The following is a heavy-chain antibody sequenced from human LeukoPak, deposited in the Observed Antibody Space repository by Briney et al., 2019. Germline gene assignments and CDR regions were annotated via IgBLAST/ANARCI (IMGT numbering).Heavy chain of an antibody. CDR3: ARDPRKTYSSGWYYFDY. CDR2: ICAYNGNT. V-gene: IGHV1-18*01. CDR1: GYTFSTYG. D-gene: IGHD6-19*01. Sequence: ASVKVSCKASGYTFSTYGISWVRQAPGQGLEWMAWICAYNGNTNYAQKFQGRVTMTTDTSTSTAYMELKSLRSDDTAVYYCARDPRKTYSSGWYYFDYWGQGTLVTVSS. J-gene: IGHJ4*02.